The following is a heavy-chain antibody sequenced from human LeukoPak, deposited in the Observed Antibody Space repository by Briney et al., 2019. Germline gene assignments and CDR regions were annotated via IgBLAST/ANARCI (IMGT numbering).Heavy chain of an antibody. CDR2: IWYDGSNK. CDR1: GFTFSSYG. J-gene: IGHJ4*02. V-gene: IGHV3-33*01. D-gene: IGHD2-15*01. Sequence: GRSLRLSCAASGFTFSSYGMHWVRQAPGKGLEWVAVIWYDGSNKYYADSVKGRFTISRDNSKNTLYPQMNSLRAEDTAVYYCARDFGRYCSGGSCYEIDFDYWGQGTLVTVSS. CDR3: ARDFGRYCSGGSCYEIDFDY.